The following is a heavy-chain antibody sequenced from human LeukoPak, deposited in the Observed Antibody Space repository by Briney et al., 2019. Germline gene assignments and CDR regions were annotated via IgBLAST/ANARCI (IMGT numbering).Heavy chain of an antibody. CDR3: TTKGVEGIAVAGDEYYYYGMDV. CDR1: GFTFSNAW. J-gene: IGHJ6*02. CDR2: IKSKTDGGTT. V-gene: IGHV3-15*07. D-gene: IGHD6-19*01. Sequence: GGSLRLSCAASGFTFSNAWMNWVRQALGKGLEWVGRIKSKTDGGTTDYAAPVKGRFTISRDDSKNTLYLQMNSLKTEDTAVYYCTTKGVEGIAVAGDEYYYYGMDVWGQGTTVTVSS.